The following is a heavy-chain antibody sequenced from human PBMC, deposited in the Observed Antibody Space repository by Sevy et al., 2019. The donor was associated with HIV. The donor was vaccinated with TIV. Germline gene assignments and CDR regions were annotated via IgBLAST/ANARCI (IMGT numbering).Heavy chain of an antibody. V-gene: IGHV1-69*06. CDR1: GGTFSSYA. D-gene: IGHD2-2*01. CDR3: ARGGDVVVVAAAILVTGWYFDL. CDR2: IIPIFGTA. Sequence: ASVKVSCKASGGTFSSYAISWVRQAPGQGLEWMGGIIPIFGTANYAQKFQGRVTITADRSTSTAYMELSSLRSEDTAVYYCARGGDVVVVAAAILVTGWYFDLWGRGTLVTVSS. J-gene: IGHJ2*01.